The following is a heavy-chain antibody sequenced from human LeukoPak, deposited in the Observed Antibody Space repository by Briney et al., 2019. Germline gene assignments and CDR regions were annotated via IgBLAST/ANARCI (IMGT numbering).Heavy chain of an antibody. CDR3: ARGADGVSSNSRGWFDP. Sequence: GGSLRLSCTASGFIFSTYSMIWVRQAPGKGLEWVSSISSGSSNIYYADSVKGRFTISRDNAKNSLYLQMNSLRAEDTAVYSCARGADGVSSNSRGWFDPWGQGTLVAVSS. D-gene: IGHD2-15*01. J-gene: IGHJ5*02. CDR1: GFIFSTYS. V-gene: IGHV3-21*01. CDR2: ISSGSSNI.